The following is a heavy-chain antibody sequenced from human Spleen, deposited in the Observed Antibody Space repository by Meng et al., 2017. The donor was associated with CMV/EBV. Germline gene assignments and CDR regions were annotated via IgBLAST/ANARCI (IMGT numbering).Heavy chain of an antibody. CDR2: IKEDATTT. D-gene: IGHD1-26*01. V-gene: IGHV3-7*01. J-gene: IGHJ4*02. CDR3: AKVRGAGATTWNFDY. Sequence: GESLKISCAASGFTFSGYWMTWVRQAPGKGLEWVASIKEDATTTYYVDSVRGRFTISRDNSRNTLYLQMNSLKPEDTAVYYCAKVRGAGATTWNFDYWGQGTLVTVSS. CDR1: GFTFSGYW.